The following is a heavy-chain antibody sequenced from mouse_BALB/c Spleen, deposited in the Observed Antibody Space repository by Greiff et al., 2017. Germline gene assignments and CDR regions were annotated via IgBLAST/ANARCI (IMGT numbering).Heavy chain of an antibody. D-gene: IGHD1-1*01. J-gene: IGHJ4*01. CDR3: ARTVGYAMDY. V-gene: IGHV8-12*01. CDR2: IYWDDDK. CDR1: GFSLSTSGMG. Sequence: ESGPGILQPSQTLSLTCSFSGFSLSTSGMGVSWIRQPSGKGLEWLAHIYWDDDKRYNPSLKSRLTISKDTSRNQVFLKITSVDTADTATYYCARTVGYAMDYWGQGTSVTVSS.